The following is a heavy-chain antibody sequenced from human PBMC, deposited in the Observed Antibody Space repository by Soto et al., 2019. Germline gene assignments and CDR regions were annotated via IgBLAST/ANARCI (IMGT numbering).Heavy chain of an antibody. Sequence: QLQLQESGPGLVKPSETLSLTCTVSGGSISISTYYWIWIRQPPGKGLEWIGSVYYSGDTNYNPSLRSRVTVSSDTSKNQFSLRPSSVTAADTAVYYGAGAHQSTVSPYYYYYLDVWGKGTTVSVSS. V-gene: IGHV4-39*01. D-gene: IGHD4-4*01. CDR3: AGAHQSTVSPYYYYYLDV. CDR1: GGSISISTYY. J-gene: IGHJ6*03. CDR2: VYYSGDT.